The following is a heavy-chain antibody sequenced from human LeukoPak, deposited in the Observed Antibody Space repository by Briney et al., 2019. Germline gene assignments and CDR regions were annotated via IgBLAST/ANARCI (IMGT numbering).Heavy chain of an antibody. CDR3: AKRDRPCSGDCSAPYYFDY. V-gene: IGHV3-23*01. J-gene: IGHJ4*02. CDR2: VISSGVNT. Sequence: GGSLRLSCVASGFTFSNFAMSWVRQAPGKGLEWVSSVISSGVNTSYAASVKGWFTISRDNSMNTVFLQISSLRAEDTAVYFCAKRDRPCSGDCSAPYYFDYWGQGAQVTVSS. CDR1: GFTFSNFA. D-gene: IGHD2-21*02.